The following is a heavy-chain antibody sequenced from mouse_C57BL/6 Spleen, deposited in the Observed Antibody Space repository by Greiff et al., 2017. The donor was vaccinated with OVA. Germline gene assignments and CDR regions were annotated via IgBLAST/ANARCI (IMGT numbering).Heavy chain of an antibody. Sequence: VQLQQPGAELVKPGASVKMSCKASGYTFTSYWITWVKQRPGQGLEWIGDIYPGSGSTNYNEKFKSKATLTVDTSSSTAYMQLSSLTSEDSAVYYCAREGFYYGSSYRYFDVWGTGTTVTVSS. D-gene: IGHD1-1*01. J-gene: IGHJ1*03. CDR3: AREGFYYGSSYRYFDV. CDR2: IYPGSGST. CDR1: GYTFTSYW. V-gene: IGHV1-55*01.